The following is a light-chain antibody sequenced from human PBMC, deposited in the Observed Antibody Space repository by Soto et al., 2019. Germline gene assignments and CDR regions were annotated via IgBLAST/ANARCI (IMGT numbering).Light chain of an antibody. V-gene: IGKV3-11*01. CDR2: DAS. J-gene: IGKJ5*01. CDR3: QQRSNWPIT. CDR1: QSLINF. Sequence: IVLALSATTLSLAPRERTTHNCMASQSLINFVAWYQHKPGQPPRLLIYDASKRATGIPTRFSGSGSGTDFTLTISSLQPEDFAVYYCQQRSNWPITFGQGTRLEIK.